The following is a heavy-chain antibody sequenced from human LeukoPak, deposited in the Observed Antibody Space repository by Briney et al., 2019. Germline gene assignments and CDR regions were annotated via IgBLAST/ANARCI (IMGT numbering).Heavy chain of an antibody. CDR3: ARDSGYNAFDI. J-gene: IGHJ3*02. D-gene: IGHD5-18*01. CDR1: GFTFSTSW. Sequence: GGSLRLSCAASGFTFSTSWMAWVRRAPGKELEWLGNINEDGTIKNYVDSVKGRFTTSRDNAKNSLFLQMLSLRADDTAVYYCARDSGYNAFDIWGLGTMVTVSS. CDR2: INEDGTIK. V-gene: IGHV3-7*01.